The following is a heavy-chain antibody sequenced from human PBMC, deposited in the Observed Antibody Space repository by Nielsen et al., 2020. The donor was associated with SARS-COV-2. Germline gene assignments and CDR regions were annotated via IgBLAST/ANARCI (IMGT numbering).Heavy chain of an antibody. CDR1: GGSITSGDYF. Sequence: SETLSLTCTVSGGSITSGDYFWSWIRQPPGKGLEWIGYIYNSGSTSYNPSLKSRLTISVDTSKNQFSLKLSSVTAADTAVYYCVRVELLLEGFHWFDPWCQGTLVTVSS. D-gene: IGHD1-26*01. V-gene: IGHV4-30-4*01. CDR3: VRVELLLEGFHWFDP. CDR2: IYNSGST. J-gene: IGHJ5*02.